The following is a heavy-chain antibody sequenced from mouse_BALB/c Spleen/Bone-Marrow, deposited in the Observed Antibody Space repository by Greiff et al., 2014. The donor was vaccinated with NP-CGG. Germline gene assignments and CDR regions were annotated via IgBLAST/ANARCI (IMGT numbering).Heavy chain of an antibody. J-gene: IGHJ4*01. Sequence: VQLKESGPELVKPGASMKISCKASGYSFTGYTMNWVKQSHGKNLEWIGLINPYNGGTSYNQKFKGKATLTVDKSSSTAYMELLRLTSEDSAVYYCARGQLGLKYYAMDYWGQGTSVTVSS. CDR3: ARGQLGLKYYAMDY. CDR1: GYSFTGYT. V-gene: IGHV1-18*01. CDR2: INPYNGGT. D-gene: IGHD3-2*01.